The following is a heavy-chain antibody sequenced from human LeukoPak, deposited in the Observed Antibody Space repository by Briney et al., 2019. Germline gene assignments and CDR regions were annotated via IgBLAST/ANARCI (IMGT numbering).Heavy chain of an antibody. CDR3: AKDLVSGVVDY. D-gene: IGHD6-6*01. CDR1: GFTFSQYA. J-gene: IGHJ4*02. V-gene: IGHV3-23*01. Sequence: PGGSLRLSCVASGFTFSQYAMGWVRQAPGKGLEWVSAIRGPNTFYADSVRGRLTISRDNSKNTLSLQMNSLSPEDTAVYYCAKDLVSGVVDYWGQGTLVTVSS. CDR2: IRGPNT.